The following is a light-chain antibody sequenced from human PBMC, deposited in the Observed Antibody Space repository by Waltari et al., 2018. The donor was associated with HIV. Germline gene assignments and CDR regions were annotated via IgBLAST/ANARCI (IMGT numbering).Light chain of an antibody. CDR3: ATWDDSLSGVV. V-gene: IGLV1-47*01. J-gene: IGLJ2*01. CDR1: SSNIGSNS. Sequence: QSVLTQPPSASGTPGTRVTISCSGSSSNIGSNSVYWYPQLPGTAPKLLIYRDNQRISGVPDRFSGSKSGTSASLAISGLRSDDEADYYCATWDDSLSGVVFGGGTKVTVL. CDR2: RDN.